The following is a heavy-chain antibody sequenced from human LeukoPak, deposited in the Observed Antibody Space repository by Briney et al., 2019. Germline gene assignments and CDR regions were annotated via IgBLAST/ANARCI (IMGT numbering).Heavy chain of an antibody. Sequence: SETLSLTCTVSGVSISSSNSYWGWIRQPPGKGLEWIGSIYYSGNTYYNASLKSQVSISIDTSKNQFSLRLTSVTAADTAVYYCAKTVTVTTSAFDIWGQGTMVTVSS. CDR2: IYYSGNT. CDR3: AKTVTVTTSAFDI. J-gene: IGHJ3*02. D-gene: IGHD4-17*01. V-gene: IGHV4-39*01. CDR1: GVSISSSNSY.